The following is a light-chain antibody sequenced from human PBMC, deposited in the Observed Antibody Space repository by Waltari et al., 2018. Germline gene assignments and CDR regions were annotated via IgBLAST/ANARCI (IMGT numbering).Light chain of an antibody. V-gene: IGLV1-40*01. CDR1: SPNIRANDD. Sequence: QSVLTQPPSVSAAPGQRVTLSCTGSSPNIRANDDVPWYQQVPGTAPKLLIYGNRNRPSGVPDRFSASKSGTSASLAITGLQADDEADYYCQSYDSSLSRYVFGSGTEVTVL. J-gene: IGLJ1*01. CDR2: GNR. CDR3: QSYDSSLSRYV.